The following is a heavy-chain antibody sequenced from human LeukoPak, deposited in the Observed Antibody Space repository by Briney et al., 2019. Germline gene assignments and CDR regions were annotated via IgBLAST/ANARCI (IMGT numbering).Heavy chain of an antibody. CDR2: IYYSGST. V-gene: IGHV4-59*01. CDR1: GGSMNNYY. J-gene: IGHJ4*02. CDR3: ARGYGDFRVEGRYFYS. Sequence: SETLSLTCTVSGGSMNNYYWSWIRQTPGKGLEWIGYIYYSGSTNYNPSLQGRVIISVDTSKNQFSLKMTSVTAADTALYYCARGYGDFRVEGRYFYSWGQGTLVTVSS. D-gene: IGHD4-17*01.